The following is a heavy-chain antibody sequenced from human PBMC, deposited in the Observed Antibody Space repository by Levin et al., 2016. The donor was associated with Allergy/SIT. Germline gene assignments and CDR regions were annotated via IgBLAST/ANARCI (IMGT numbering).Heavy chain of an antibody. D-gene: IGHD5-18*01. CDR2: IDPSDSYT. V-gene: IGHV5-10-1*01. CDR3: ATYLYSYGYPDDY. Sequence: VRQMPGKGLEWMGRIDPSDSYTNYSPSFQGHVTISADKSISTAYLQWSSLKASDTAMYYCATYLYSYGYPDDYWGQGTLVTVSS. J-gene: IGHJ4*02.